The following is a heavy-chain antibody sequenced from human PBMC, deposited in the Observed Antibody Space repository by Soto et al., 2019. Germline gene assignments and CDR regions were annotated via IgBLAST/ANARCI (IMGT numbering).Heavy chain of an antibody. CDR2: ISYDGSNK. D-gene: IGHD5-18*01. Sequence: GGSLRLSCAASGFTFSSYAMHWVRQAPGKGLEWVAVISYDGSNKYYADSVKGRFTISRDNSKNTLYLQMNSLRAEDTAVYYCARAPRRVRFKGIQGGEPLDYWGQGTLVTVSS. CDR3: ARAPRRVRFKGIQGGEPLDY. V-gene: IGHV3-30-3*01. CDR1: GFTFSSYA. J-gene: IGHJ4*02.